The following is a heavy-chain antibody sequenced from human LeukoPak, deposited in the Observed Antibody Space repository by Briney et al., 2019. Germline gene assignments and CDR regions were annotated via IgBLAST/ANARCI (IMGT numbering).Heavy chain of an antibody. J-gene: IGHJ3*02. D-gene: IGHD5-18*01. CDR3: AKDTAMVTAFDI. V-gene: IGHV3-23*01. CDR2: ISGSGGST. CDR1: GFTFSSYA. Sequence: GGSLRLSCAASGFTFSSYAMSWVRQAPGKGLEWVSAISGSGGSTYYTDSVKGRFTISRDNSKNTLYLQMNSLRAEDTAVYYCAKDTAMVTAFDIWGQGTMVTVSS.